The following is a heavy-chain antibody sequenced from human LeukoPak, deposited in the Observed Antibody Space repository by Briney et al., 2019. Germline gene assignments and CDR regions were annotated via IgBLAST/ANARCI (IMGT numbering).Heavy chain of an antibody. CDR3: ARDAITMVRGVIESNWFDP. Sequence: ASVKVSCKASGYTSTSYAMNWVRQAPGQGLEWMGWINTNTGNPTYAQGFTGRFVFSMDTSVSTAYLQICSLKAEDTAVYYCARDAITMVRGVIESNWFDPWGQGTLVTVSS. CDR1: GYTSTSYA. D-gene: IGHD3-10*01. J-gene: IGHJ5*02. V-gene: IGHV7-4-1*01. CDR2: INTNTGNP.